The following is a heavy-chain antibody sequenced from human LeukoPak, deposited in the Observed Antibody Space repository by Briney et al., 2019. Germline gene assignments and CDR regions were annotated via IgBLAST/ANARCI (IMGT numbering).Heavy chain of an antibody. V-gene: IGHV3-9*01. D-gene: IGHD4-17*01. CDR1: GFTFDDYA. CDR3: AKDRTTVTFAFIDY. CDR2: ISWNSGSI. Sequence: GRSLRLSCAASGFTFDDYAMHWVRQAPGKGLEWVSGISWNSGSIGYADSVKGRFIISRDNAKNSLYLQMNSLRAEDTALYYCAKDRTTVTFAFIDYWGQGTLVTVSS. J-gene: IGHJ4*02.